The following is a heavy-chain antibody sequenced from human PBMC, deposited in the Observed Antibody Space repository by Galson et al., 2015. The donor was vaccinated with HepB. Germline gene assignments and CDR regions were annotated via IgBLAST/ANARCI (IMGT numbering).Heavy chain of an antibody. CDR1: GFSLSTSGVG. V-gene: IGHV2-5*01. Sequence: ALVKPTQTLTLTCTFSGFSLSTSGVGVGWIRQPPGKALEWLALIYWNDDKRYSPSLKSRLTITKDTSKNQVVLTMTNMDPVDTATYYCAHTRLLLWFGELKQNWFDPWGQGTLVTVSS. D-gene: IGHD3-10*01. J-gene: IGHJ5*02. CDR2: IYWNDDK. CDR3: AHTRLLLWFGELKQNWFDP.